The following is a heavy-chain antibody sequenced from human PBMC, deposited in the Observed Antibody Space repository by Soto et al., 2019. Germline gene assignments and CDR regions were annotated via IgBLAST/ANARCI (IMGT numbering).Heavy chain of an antibody. CDR2: IYKSTTT. D-gene: IGHD2-15*01. Sequence: PSDTLSLTCSVPGDSISTVDYFWAWIRQPPGQALEYIGYIYKSTTTYYNPSFESRVAISLDTSKSQFSLTVTSVTAADTAVYFCARGRYCLTGRCFPNWFDSWGQGTVVTVS. V-gene: IGHV4-30-4*02. CDR1: GDSISTVDYF. J-gene: IGHJ5*01. CDR3: ARGRYCLTGRCFPNWFDS.